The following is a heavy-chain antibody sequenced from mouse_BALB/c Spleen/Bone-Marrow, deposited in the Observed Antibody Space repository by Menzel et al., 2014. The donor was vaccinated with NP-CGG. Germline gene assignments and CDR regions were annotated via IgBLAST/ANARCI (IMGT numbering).Heavy chain of an antibody. CDR3: ARNGYYVYYYAMDY. Sequence: VQLKQSGAELVKPGASVKLSCTASGFNIKDTYMHWVKQRPEQGLEWIGRIDPANGNTKYDPKFQGKATITADTSSNTAYLQLSGLTSEDTAVYYCARNGYYVYYYAMDYWGQGTSVTVSS. CDR2: IDPANGNT. V-gene: IGHV14-3*02. D-gene: IGHD2-3*01. J-gene: IGHJ4*01. CDR1: GFNIKDTY.